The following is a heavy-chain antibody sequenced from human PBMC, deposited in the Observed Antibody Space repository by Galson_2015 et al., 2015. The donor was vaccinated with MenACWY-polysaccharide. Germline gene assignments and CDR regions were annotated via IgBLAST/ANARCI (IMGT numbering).Heavy chain of an antibody. CDR1: GFTFDDYA. V-gene: IGHV3-9*01. CDR2: ISWNSGSI. Sequence: SLRLSCAASGFTFDDYAMHWVRQAPGKGLEWVSGISWNSGSIGYADSVKGRFTISRDNAKNSLYLQMNGLRAEDTALYYCAKAILHLDAFDIWGQGTMVTVSS. D-gene: IGHD2/OR15-2a*01. CDR3: AKAILHLDAFDI. J-gene: IGHJ3*02.